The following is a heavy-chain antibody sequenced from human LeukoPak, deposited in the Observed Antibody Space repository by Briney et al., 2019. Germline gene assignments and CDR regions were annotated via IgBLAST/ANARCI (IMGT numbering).Heavy chain of an antibody. CDR1: GYTFTSYG. J-gene: IGHJ4*02. Sequence: ASVRVSCKASGYTFTSYGISWVRQAPGQGLEWMAWISTSNGNTNFAQKFQGRVTMTTDTSTSTAYMELRSLRSDDTAVYYCVRDNDYVPAYWGQGTLVTVSS. CDR2: ISTSNGNT. CDR3: VRDNDYVPAY. D-gene: IGHD4-17*01. V-gene: IGHV1-18*01.